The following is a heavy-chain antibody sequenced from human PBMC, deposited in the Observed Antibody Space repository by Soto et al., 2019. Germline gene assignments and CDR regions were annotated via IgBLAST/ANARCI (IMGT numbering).Heavy chain of an antibody. D-gene: IGHD3-10*01. CDR2: INSDGSTI. CDR3: TRDRGYPDSFDI. Sequence: GGSLRLSCAASGFTFGPFWMHWVRQAPGKGLVWVSHINSDGSTIVYADSVKGRFTISRDNAKNTLYLQMNSLRVEDTAVYFCTRDRGYPDSFDIWGQGTMVTV. J-gene: IGHJ3*02. CDR1: GFTFGPFW. V-gene: IGHV3-74*01.